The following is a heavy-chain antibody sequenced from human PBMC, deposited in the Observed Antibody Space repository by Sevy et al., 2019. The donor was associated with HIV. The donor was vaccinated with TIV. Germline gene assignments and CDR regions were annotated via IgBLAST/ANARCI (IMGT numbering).Heavy chain of an antibody. CDR3: ARRDLGIDV. CDR1: NYSITSGYY. CDR2: FHHSGNT. D-gene: IGHD3-16*01. J-gene: IGHJ6*03. V-gene: IGHV4-38-2*01. Sequence: SETLSITCAVSNYSITSGYYWGWIRQTPGKGLEWIGSFHHSGNTYYNPSLKSRVSISVDMSNNQFSLKLSSVTAADTAVYYCARRDLGIDVWGKGTTVTVSS.